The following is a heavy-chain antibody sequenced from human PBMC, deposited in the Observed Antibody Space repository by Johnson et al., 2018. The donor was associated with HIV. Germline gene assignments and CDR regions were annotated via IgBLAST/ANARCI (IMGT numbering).Heavy chain of an antibody. D-gene: IGHD3-10*01. CDR2: IRSDGSNK. V-gene: IGHV3-30*02. J-gene: IGHJ3*02. Sequence: QVHLVESGGGVVQPGGSLRLSCAASGFTFSSYGMHWVRQAPGKGLEWVAFIRSDGSNKYYADSVKGRFTISRDNSKNTLYLQMNSLRAEDTAVYYWAKDRIMVRGVIGAFDIWGQGTMVTVSS. CDR3: AKDRIMVRGVIGAFDI. CDR1: GFTFSSYG.